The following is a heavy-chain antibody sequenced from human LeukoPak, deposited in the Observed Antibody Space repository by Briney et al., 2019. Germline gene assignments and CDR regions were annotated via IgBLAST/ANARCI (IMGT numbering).Heavy chain of an antibody. Sequence: GGSLRLACAASGFTVDSNYLSWVRQAPGMGLEWVSTIYTGGNTYYAASVKGRFTISRDFSKNTVFLHMNSLRAEDTAMYYCASGDDSGYYDYFDYWGQGALVTVSS. CDR1: GFTVDSNY. CDR2: IYTGGNT. J-gene: IGHJ4*02. CDR3: ASGDDSGYYDYFDY. D-gene: IGHD3-22*01. V-gene: IGHV3-53*01.